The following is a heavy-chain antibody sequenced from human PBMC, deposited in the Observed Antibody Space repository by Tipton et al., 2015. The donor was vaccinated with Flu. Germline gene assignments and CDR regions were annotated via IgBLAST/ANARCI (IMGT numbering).Heavy chain of an antibody. CDR1: GFTFSDFW. V-gene: IGHV3-7*01. CDR2: IKQDGSEK. CDR3: MRGLGWLVET. Sequence: SLRLSCAASGFTFSDFWMKWVRQAPGKGLEWVANIKQDGSEKYYVDSVKGRFTISRDNMKKSLYLQMNSLRVEDTAVYYCMRGLGWLVETWGQGTLVTVSS. D-gene: IGHD6-19*01. J-gene: IGHJ5*02.